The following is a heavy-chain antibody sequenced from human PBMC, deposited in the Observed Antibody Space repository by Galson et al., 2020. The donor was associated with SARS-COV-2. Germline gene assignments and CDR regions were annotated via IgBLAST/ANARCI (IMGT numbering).Heavy chain of an antibody. Sequence: DIYHSGRTNYNPSLKSRVTISVDTSKNQFSLSLGSVTAADAAVYYCARAPTSSGFLYYYYYGMDVWGQGTTVTVSS. J-gene: IGHJ6*02. CDR3: ARAPTSSGFLYYYYYGMDV. D-gene: IGHD3-22*01. CDR2: IYHSGRT. V-gene: IGHV4-34*01.